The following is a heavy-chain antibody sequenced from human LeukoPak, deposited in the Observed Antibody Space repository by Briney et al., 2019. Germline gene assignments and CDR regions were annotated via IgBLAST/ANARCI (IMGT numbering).Heavy chain of an antibody. D-gene: IGHD6-19*01. J-gene: IGHJ5*02. CDR2: IYYSGST. Sequence: PSETLSLTCTVSGGSISSYYWSWIRQPPGKGLEWIGYIYYSGSTNYNPPLKSRVTISVDTSKNQFSLKLSSVTAADTAVYYCARHLAVASLISFFDPWGQGTLVTVSS. CDR1: GGSISSYY. V-gene: IGHV4-59*08. CDR3: ARHLAVASLISFFDP.